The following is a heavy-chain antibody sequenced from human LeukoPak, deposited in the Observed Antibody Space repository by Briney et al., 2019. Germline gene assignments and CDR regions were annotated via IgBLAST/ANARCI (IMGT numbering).Heavy chain of an antibody. CDR1: GGSISSSNW. V-gene: IGHV4-4*02. J-gene: IGHJ4*02. CDR2: IYHSGST. D-gene: IGHD3-10*01. CDR3: ARRRGVRGVIITPYNYFDY. Sequence: SETLSLTCTVSGGSISSSNWWSWVRQPPGKGLEWIGEIYHSGSTNYNPSLKSRVTISVDKSKNQFSLKLSSVTAADTAVYYCARRRGVRGVIITPYNYFDYWGQGTLVTVSS.